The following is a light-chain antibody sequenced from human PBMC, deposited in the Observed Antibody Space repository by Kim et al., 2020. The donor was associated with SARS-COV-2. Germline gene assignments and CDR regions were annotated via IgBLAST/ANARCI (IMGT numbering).Light chain of an antibody. CDR3: QVWDSSTGV. J-gene: IGLJ3*02. V-gene: IGLV3-9*01. CDR2: RDC. CDR1: NIGSKN. Sequence: SYDLTKPLSVSVALGQTARITCGGNNIGSKNVHWYKQKPGQAPVLVIYRDCNRPSGIPERFSGSNSGNTATLTISRAQAGDEADYYCQVWDSSTGVLGGGTQLTVL.